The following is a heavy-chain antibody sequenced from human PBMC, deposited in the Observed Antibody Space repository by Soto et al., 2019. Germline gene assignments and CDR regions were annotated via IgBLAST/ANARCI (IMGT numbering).Heavy chain of an antibody. CDR3: ARGDYDFWSGYLVDP. D-gene: IGHD3-3*01. V-gene: IGHV1-18*04. CDR1: GYTFTSYG. Sequence: GASVKVSCKASGYTFTSYGISWVRQAPGQGLEWMGWISAYNGNTNYAQKLQGRVTMTTDTSTSTAYMELRSLRSDDTAVYYCARGDYDFWSGYLVDPWGQGTLVTVSS. CDR2: ISAYNGNT. J-gene: IGHJ5*02.